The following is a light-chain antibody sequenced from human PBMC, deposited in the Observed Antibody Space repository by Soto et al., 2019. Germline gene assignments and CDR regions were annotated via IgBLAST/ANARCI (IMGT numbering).Light chain of an antibody. CDR1: QTIYDY. CDR2: GAS. J-gene: IGKJ4*01. V-gene: IGKV1-39*01. CDR3: QQNFSPLLT. Sequence: DIRMTQSASSLSASLGDRVTITCRASQTIYDYVTWFQQRPGKAPKVLIYGASTLQSGVPSRFSGSGYGTEFNLTISNFQPEDFATYYCQQNFSPLLTFGGGTKVDIK.